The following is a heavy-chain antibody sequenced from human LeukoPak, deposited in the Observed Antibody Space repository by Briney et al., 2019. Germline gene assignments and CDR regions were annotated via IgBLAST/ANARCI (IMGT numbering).Heavy chain of an antibody. Sequence: GGSLRLSCAASGFTFSSYWMHWVRQAPGKGLVWVSRINSDGSSTSYADSVKGRFTISRDNAKNTLYLQMNSLRAQDTAVYYCAIDRGDWLSFFDYWGQGTLVTVSS. CDR3: AIDRGDWLSFFDY. CDR1: GFTFSSYW. V-gene: IGHV3-74*01. J-gene: IGHJ4*02. CDR2: INSDGSST. D-gene: IGHD3-9*01.